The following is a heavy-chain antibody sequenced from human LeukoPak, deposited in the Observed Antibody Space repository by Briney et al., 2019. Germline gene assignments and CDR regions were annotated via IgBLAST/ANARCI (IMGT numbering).Heavy chain of an antibody. J-gene: IGHJ4*02. Sequence: ASVKVSCKASGYTFTCYYMHWVRQAPGQGREWMGWINPNSGGTNYAQKFQGRVTMTRDTSISTAYMELSRLRSDDTAVYYCARGGVYCSSTSCYSTAFGYWGQGTLVTVSS. CDR2: INPNSGGT. CDR3: ARGGVYCSSTSCYSTAFGY. V-gene: IGHV1-2*02. D-gene: IGHD2-2*01. CDR1: GYTFTCYY.